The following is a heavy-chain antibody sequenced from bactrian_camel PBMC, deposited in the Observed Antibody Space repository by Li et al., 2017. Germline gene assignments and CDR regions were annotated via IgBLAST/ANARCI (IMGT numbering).Heavy chain of an antibody. J-gene: IGHJ6*01. V-gene: IGHV3S53*01. Sequence: VQLVESGGGSVQAGGSLRLSCATSGFTFSLWSIAWFRQAPGKEREGVATIDSLGITTYADSVKGRFTISRANAGTTLRLEMNSLKPEDTAMYYCTALRLNGPGTCWSRLRNYENGYWGQGTQVTVS. CDR1: GFTFSLWS. CDR3: TALRLNGPGTCWSRLRNYENGY. CDR2: IDSLGIT. D-gene: IGHD4*01.